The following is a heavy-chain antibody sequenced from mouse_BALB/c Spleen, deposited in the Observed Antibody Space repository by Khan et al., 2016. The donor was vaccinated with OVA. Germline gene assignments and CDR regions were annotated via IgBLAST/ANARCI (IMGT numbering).Heavy chain of an antibody. CDR1: GYTFTTYW. D-gene: IGHD2-4*01. Sequence: QVQLQQPGAELVKPGASMKLSCKASGYTFTTYWMHWVKQRPGQGLEWIGEINPSNGRTNYNEKFKRKATLIVDKSSSTAYMQLSSLTSEDSAVYYCARPNMITTEFAYWGQGTLVTVSA. CDR2: INPSNGRT. CDR3: ARPNMITTEFAY. J-gene: IGHJ3*01. V-gene: IGHV1S81*02.